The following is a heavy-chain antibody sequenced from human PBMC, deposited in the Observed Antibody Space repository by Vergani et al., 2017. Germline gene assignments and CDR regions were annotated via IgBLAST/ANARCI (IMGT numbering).Heavy chain of an antibody. D-gene: IGHD3/OR15-3a*01. CDR3: ARGIWTGGAYLDY. V-gene: IGHV1-46*01. CDR1: GYTFTSYY. CDR2: INPSGGRT. J-gene: IGHJ4*02. Sequence: QVQLVQSGAEVKNPGASVKASCKASGYTFTSYYMHWVRQAPGQGLEWMGLINPSGGRTSYAQKFQGRASMTRDTSTSTVYMELSRLRSEDAAVYYGARGIWTGGAYLDYWGQGTLVTVSS.